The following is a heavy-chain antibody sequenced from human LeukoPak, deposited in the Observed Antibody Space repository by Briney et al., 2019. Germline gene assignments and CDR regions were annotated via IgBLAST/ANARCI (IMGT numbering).Heavy chain of an antibody. V-gene: IGHV4-59*12. CDR3: ARGGGGYDYYYSGREV. D-gene: IGHD5-12*01. CDR1: GGSISSYY. J-gene: IGHJ6*02. CDR2: VYYSGSA. Sequence: PSETLSLTCTVSGGSISSYYWSWIRQPPGKGLEWIGYVYYSGSAHYNPSLKSRVTISVDRSKNQFSLKLSSVTAADTAVYYCARGGGGYDYYYSGREVGAKGPTVT.